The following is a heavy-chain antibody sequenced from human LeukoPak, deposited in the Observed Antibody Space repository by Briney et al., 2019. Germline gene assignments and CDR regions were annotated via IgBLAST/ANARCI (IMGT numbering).Heavy chain of an antibody. CDR2: TYYRSKWYN. D-gene: IGHD6-19*01. Sequence: SQTLSLTFAISGDSVSSNSAAWNWIRQSPSRGLEWLGRTYYRSKWYNDYAVSVKSRITINPDTSKNQFSLQLNSVTPEDTAVYYCAREQWLVSFRINWFDPWGQGTLVTVSS. J-gene: IGHJ5*02. CDR1: GDSVSSNSAA. CDR3: AREQWLVSFRINWFDP. V-gene: IGHV6-1*01.